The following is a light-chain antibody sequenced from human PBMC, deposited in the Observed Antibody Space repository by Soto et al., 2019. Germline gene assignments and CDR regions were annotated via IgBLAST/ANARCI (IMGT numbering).Light chain of an antibody. CDR3: QQYTNTNNPWM. CDR1: HTISTW. J-gene: IGKJ1*01. V-gene: IGKV1-5*01. CDR2: DAS. Sequence: DIQVTQSPPTLSSSVGDRFTITCRPSHTISTWMGWYQQKPGKATKLLVYDASTLQSGVASRFSGSGSGTEFTLIISGLQPDDSATYYCQQYTNTNNPWMFGQGTKV.